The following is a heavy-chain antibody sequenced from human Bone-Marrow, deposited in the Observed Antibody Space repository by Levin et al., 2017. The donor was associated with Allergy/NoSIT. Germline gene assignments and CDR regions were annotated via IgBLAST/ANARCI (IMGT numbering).Heavy chain of an antibody. CDR3: TRDGGAAASD. CDR2: IYSGTTT. J-gene: IGHJ4*02. V-gene: IGHV3-53*01. Sequence: GASVKVSCAASGFPVETNYMSWIRQAPGKGLEYVSIIYSGTTTYYADSVKGRFTISIDNSMNTVFLQMTNLRVDDTAVYYCTRDGGAAASDWGRGTLVAVSS. CDR1: GFPVETNY. D-gene: IGHD6-13*01.